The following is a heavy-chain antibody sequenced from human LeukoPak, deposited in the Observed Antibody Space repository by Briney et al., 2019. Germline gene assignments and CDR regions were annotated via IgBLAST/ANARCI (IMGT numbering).Heavy chain of an antibody. J-gene: IGHJ4*02. D-gene: IGHD5-12*01. CDR1: GGSISTYY. CDR3: ARAGYSGYPTGADY. Sequence: SETLSLTCSVSGGSISTYYWSWIRQPPGKGLEYIGYIYYLGNTNHNPSLKSRVTISVDTSKNQFSLKLSSVTAADTAVYYCARAGYSGYPTGADYWGQGTLVTVSS. V-gene: IGHV4-59*12. CDR2: IYYLGNT.